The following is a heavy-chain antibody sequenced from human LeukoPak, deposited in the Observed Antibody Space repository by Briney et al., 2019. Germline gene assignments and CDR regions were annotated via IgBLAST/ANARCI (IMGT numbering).Heavy chain of an antibody. Sequence: GSLRLSCAVSGLNFKFYAMSWVRQAPGKGLEWVSGISGRGDSADYADSVKGRFTISRDNSKNTLYLRLNSLRVEDTATYYCVKDRYCPEVTCFGGGFEYWGQGTLVVVSS. V-gene: IGHV3-23*01. D-gene: IGHD2-8*02. CDR2: ISGRGDSA. J-gene: IGHJ4*02. CDR1: GLNFKFYA. CDR3: VKDRYCPEVTCFGGGFEY.